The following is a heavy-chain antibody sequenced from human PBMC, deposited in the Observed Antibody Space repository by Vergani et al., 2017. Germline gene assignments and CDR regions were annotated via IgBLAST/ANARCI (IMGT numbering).Heavy chain of an antibody. V-gene: IGHV3-72*01. J-gene: IGHJ6*04. CDR3: ARDFASSMDV. D-gene: IGHD3-3*01. Sequence: EVQLVESGGGLVQPGGSLRLSCAASGFTLSDHVMDWVRQGPGKGLEWVGRSRNKARSYTTEYSASVKGRFTISRDDSRNSLYLQMNSLKTEDTAVYYCARDFASSMDVWGKGTTVTVSS. CDR1: GFTLSDHV. CDR2: SRNKARSYTT.